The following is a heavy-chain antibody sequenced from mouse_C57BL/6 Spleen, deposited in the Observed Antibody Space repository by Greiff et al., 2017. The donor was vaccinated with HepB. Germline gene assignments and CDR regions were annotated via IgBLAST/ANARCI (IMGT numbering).Heavy chain of an antibody. CDR3: TRWRLLPYYYAMDY. CDR2: IDPETGGT. V-gene: IGHV1-15*01. Sequence: QVQLQQSGAELVRPGASVTLSCKASGYTFTDYEMHWVKQTPVHGLEWIGAIDPETGGTAYNQKFKGKAILTADKSSSTAYMELRSLTSEDSAVYYCTRWRLLPYYYAMDYWGQGTSVTVSS. CDR1: GYTFTDYE. D-gene: IGHD2-3*01. J-gene: IGHJ4*01.